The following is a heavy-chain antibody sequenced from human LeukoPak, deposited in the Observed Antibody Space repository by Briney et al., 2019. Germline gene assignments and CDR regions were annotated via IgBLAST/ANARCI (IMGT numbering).Heavy chain of an antibody. V-gene: IGHV3-74*01. CDR1: GFTFSSYW. Sequence: GGSLRLSCAASGFTFSSYWMHWVRQAPGKELVWVSRINSDGSSTSYADSVKGRFTISRDNAKNTLYLQMNSLRAEDTAVYYCARDLDLDSSGYPTDAFDIWGQGTMVTVSS. CDR3: ARDLDLDSSGYPTDAFDI. CDR2: INSDGSST. J-gene: IGHJ3*02. D-gene: IGHD3-22*01.